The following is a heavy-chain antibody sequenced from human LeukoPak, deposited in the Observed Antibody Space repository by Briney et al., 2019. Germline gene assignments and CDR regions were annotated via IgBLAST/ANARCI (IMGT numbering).Heavy chain of an antibody. V-gene: IGHV3-53*01. CDR2: IYGGGST. Sequence: GGSLRLSCAASGCTVSGSSMSWVRQAPGKGLEWVSVIYGGGSTFYADSVKGRFTISRDNSKNTLYLQMNSLRAEDTAVYYCARDKEGMNDYWGQGTLVTVSS. CDR1: GCTVSGSS. J-gene: IGHJ4*02. CDR3: ARDKEGMNDY.